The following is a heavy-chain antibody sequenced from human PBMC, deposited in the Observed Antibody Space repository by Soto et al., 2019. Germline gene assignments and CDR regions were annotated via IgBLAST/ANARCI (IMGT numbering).Heavy chain of an antibody. Sequence: ASVKVSCKASGYTFTSYYMHWVRQAPGQGLEWMGIINPSGGSTSYAQKFQGRVTMTRDTSTSTVYMELSSLRSEDTAVYYCARARAVYYDSSGYDDAFDIWGQGTMVTVSS. CDR1: GYTFTSYY. D-gene: IGHD3-22*01. V-gene: IGHV1-46*01. CDR3: ARARAVYYDSSGYDDAFDI. CDR2: INPSGGST. J-gene: IGHJ3*02.